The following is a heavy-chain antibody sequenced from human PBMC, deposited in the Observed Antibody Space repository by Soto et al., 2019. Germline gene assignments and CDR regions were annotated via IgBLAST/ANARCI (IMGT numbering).Heavy chain of an antibody. J-gene: IGHJ6*02. CDR3: ATEIKPSGMDV. V-gene: IGHV3-33*01. CDR2: IWYDGSVK. Sequence: XVSLTLSCAARGFTFSRYAMHWVRQAPGKGLEWVAVIWYDGSVKYYADSVKGRFTVSRDNSKSTLYLQMNSLRADDTAVYYCATEIKPSGMDVWGQGTTVTVSS. CDR1: GFTFSRYA.